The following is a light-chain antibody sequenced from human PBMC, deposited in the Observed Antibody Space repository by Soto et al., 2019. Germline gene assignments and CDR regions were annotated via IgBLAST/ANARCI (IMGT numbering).Light chain of an antibody. CDR2: EVS. V-gene: IGLV2-14*01. CDR3: SSYTTTSHVV. J-gene: IGLJ2*01. CDR1: SSDVGGYDY. Sequence: QSVLTQPASVSGSPGQSITISCTGTSSDVGGYDYVSWYQHHPGKAPKLMIYEVSNRPSGVSDRFSGSKSGNTASLTVSGLQAEDEADYFCSSYTTTSHVVFGGGTKVTVL.